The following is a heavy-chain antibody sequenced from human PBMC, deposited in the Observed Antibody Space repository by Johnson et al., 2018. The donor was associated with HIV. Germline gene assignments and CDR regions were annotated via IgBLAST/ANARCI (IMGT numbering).Heavy chain of an antibody. CDR3: ARDRGYWDAFDI. CDR2: IRTSSSTI. Sequence: QVQLVESGGGLVQPGGSLRVSCAASGFTFSDYYMSWIRQAPGKGPEWISYIRTSSSTIYYADSVKGRFTISRDNAKNSLYLQMDSLRAEDTAVYYCARDRGYWDAFDIWGQGTMVTVSS. J-gene: IGHJ3*02. D-gene: IGHD3-22*01. CDR1: GFTFSDYY. V-gene: IGHV3-11*04.